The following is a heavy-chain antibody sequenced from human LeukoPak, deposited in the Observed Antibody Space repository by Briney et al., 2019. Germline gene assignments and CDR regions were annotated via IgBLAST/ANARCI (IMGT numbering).Heavy chain of an antibody. V-gene: IGHV3-11*06. CDR3: ARYGADVLLWFGESGYGMDV. Sequence: GGSLRLSCAASGFTFSDYYMSWIRQAPGKGLEWVSYISSSSSYTNYADSVKGRFTISRDNAKNSLYLQMNNLRAEDTAVYYCARYGADVLLWFGESGYGMDVWGKGTTVTVSS. CDR1: GFTFSDYY. D-gene: IGHD3-10*01. J-gene: IGHJ6*04. CDR2: ISSSSSYT.